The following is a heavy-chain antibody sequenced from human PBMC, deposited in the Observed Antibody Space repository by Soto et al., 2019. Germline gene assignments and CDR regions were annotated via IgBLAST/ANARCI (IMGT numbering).Heavy chain of an antibody. CDR2: IYYSGST. D-gene: IGHD2-2*01. CDR3: ARLPYCSSTSCRDIFDY. J-gene: IGHJ4*02. CDR1: GGSISSSSYY. V-gene: IGHV4-39*01. Sequence: SETLSLTCTVSGGSISSSSYYWGWIRQPPGKGLEWIGSIYYSGSTYYNPSLKSRVTISVDTSKNQSSLKLSSVSAADTAVYYCARLPYCSSTSCRDIFDYWGQGTLVTVSS.